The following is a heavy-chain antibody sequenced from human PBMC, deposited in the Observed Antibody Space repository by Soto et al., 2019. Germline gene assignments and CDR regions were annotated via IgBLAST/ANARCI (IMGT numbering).Heavy chain of an antibody. CDR2: IYYSGTT. CDR3: ARIHGYCISSSGHGHYSRDV. V-gene: IGHV4-39*01. J-gene: IGHJ6*03. Sequence: PSETLSLTCTVSSASISSSSYTWGWIRQPPGKGLEWIGSIYYSGTTYYNPSLNSRVTVSVDTSKNQFSLKVTSVTAADTAVYNCARIHGYCISSSGHGHYSRDVWCYGTTVTVSS. D-gene: IGHD2-2*01. CDR1: SASISSSSYT.